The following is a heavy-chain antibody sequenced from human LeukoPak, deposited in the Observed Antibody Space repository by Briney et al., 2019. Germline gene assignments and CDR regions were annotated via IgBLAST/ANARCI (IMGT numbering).Heavy chain of an antibody. CDR3: ARDAHYYGSGSYYKAWSEYFQH. CDR1: GFTFSSYS. V-gene: IGHV3-21*01. Sequence: GGSLRLSCAASGFTFSSYSMNWVREAQGKGLERVSSISSSSSYIYYADSVKGRFTISRDNAKNSLYLQMNSLRAEDTAVYYCARDAHYYGSGSYYKAWSEYFQHWGQGTLVTVSS. CDR2: ISSSSSYI. D-gene: IGHD3-10*01. J-gene: IGHJ1*01.